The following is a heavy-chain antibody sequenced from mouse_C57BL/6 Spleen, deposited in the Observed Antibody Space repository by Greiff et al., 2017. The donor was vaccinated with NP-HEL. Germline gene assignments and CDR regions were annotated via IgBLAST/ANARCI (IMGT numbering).Heavy chain of an antibody. CDR2: INPTSGST. CDR3: AIYYDYDWFAY. D-gene: IGHD2-4*01. Sequence: QVQLQQPGAELVKPGASVKLSCKASGYTFTSYWMHWVKQRPGQGLEWIGMINPTSGSTNYNEKFKSKATLTVDKSSSTAYMQLSSLTSEDSEVYYCAIYYDYDWFAYWGQGTLVTVSA. J-gene: IGHJ3*01. CDR1: GYTFTSYW. V-gene: IGHV1-64*01.